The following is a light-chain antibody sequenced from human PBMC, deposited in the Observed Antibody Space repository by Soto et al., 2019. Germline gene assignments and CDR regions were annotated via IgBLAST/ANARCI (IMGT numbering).Light chain of an antibody. J-gene: IGKJ4*01. V-gene: IGKV1-5*01. Sequence: DIQMTQSPSTLSASVGDRVTITCRAGQTISSWLAWYQQKPGKAPNLLIYDASSLKSGVPSRFSGSGSGTDFTLTISSLQPEDFATYYCQQSYSTPLTFGGGTKVDIK. CDR1: QTISSW. CDR2: DAS. CDR3: QQSYSTPLT.